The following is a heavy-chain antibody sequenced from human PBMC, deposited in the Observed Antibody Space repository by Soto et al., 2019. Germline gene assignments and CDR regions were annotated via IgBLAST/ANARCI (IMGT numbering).Heavy chain of an antibody. Sequence: HPGVSLRLSCAASGFTFSSYAMTWARQAPGKGLEWVSGVSGNGGRTYYADSVKGRFTISRDNSKNTLYLQMSSLRAEDTAVYYCAKNGGIEVSPIDYWGQGTLVTVSS. D-gene: IGHD6-19*01. J-gene: IGHJ4*02. CDR1: GFTFSSYA. V-gene: IGHV3-23*01. CDR3: AKNGGIEVSPIDY. CDR2: VSGNGGRT.